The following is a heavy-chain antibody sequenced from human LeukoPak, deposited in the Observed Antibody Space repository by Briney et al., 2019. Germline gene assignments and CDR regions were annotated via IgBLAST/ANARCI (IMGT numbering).Heavy chain of an antibody. V-gene: IGHV3-23*01. Sequence: PGGSLRLSCAASGFTFSSYAMSWVRQAPGRGLEWVSAIREGGGRTYYADSVKGRFTISRDNSKNTLYLQMNSLRAEDTAVYYCAKDRGRYSGYDYADYWGQGTLGTVSS. CDR2: IREGGGRT. J-gene: IGHJ4*02. D-gene: IGHD5-12*01. CDR3: AKDRGRYSGYDYADY. CDR1: GFTFSSYA.